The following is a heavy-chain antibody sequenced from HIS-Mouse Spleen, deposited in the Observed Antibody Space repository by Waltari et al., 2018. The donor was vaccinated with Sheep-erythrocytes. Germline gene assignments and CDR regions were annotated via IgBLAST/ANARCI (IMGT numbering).Heavy chain of an antibody. CDR3: ARGYCSSTSCYGYFQH. V-gene: IGHV4-38-2*02. J-gene: IGHJ1*01. D-gene: IGHD2-2*01. Sequence: QVQLQESGPGLVKPSETLSLTCTVSGYSISSGSYWGWIREPPGKGLEWIGSIYHSGSTYYNPSLKSRVTISVDTSKNQFSLKLSSVTAADTAVYYCARGYCSSTSCYGYFQHWGQGTLVTVSS. CDR1: GYSISSGSY. CDR2: IYHSGST.